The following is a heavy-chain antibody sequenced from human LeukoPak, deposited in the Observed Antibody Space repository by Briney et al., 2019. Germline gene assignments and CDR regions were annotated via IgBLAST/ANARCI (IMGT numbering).Heavy chain of an antibody. CDR1: GYTFTGYY. D-gene: IGHD5-12*01. CDR2: INPNSGDT. V-gene: IGHV1-2*02. CDR3: AKNPYEYYFDY. Sequence: ASVKVSFKASGYTFTGYYMHWVRQAPGQGLKWMGWINPNSGDTNYAQKFQGRVTMTRDTSIRTAYMELSGLRSDDTAVYYCAKNPYEYYFDYWGQGTLVTVAS. J-gene: IGHJ4*02.